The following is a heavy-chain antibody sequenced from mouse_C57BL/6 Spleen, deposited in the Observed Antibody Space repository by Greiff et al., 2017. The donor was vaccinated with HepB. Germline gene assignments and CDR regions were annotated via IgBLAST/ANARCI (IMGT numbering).Heavy chain of an antibody. CDR2: INPGSGGT. V-gene: IGHV1-54*01. CDR3: ARRRNGSYDEGGY. J-gene: IGHJ2*01. D-gene: IGHD1-1*02. CDR1: GYAFTNYL. Sequence: QVQLQQSGAELVRPGTSVKVSCKASGYAFTNYLIEWVKQRPGQGLEWIGVINPGSGGTNYNEKFKGKATLTADKSSSTAYMQRSRLTSEDSAVYFCARRRNGSYDEGGYWGQGTTLTVSS.